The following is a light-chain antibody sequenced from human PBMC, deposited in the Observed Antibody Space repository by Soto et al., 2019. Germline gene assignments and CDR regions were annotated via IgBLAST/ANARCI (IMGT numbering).Light chain of an antibody. J-gene: IGKJ3*01. Sequence: EIVLTQSPATLSLSPGERATLSCRASQSVSSYLAWYQQKPGQAPRLLIYDASNRATGIPARFSGSGSGTDFTLTSGSLEPEDFAVYYCQQRSNWRFTFGPGTTVDIK. CDR3: QQRSNWRFT. CDR1: QSVSSY. V-gene: IGKV3-11*01. CDR2: DAS.